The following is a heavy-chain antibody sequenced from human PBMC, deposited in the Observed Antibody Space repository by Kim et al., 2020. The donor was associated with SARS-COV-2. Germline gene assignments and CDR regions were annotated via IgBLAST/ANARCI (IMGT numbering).Heavy chain of an antibody. CDR2: IWYDGSNK. D-gene: IGHD3-10*01. CDR3: AKDRVLWFGELQHPDFDY. Sequence: GGSLRLSCAASGFTFSSYGMHWVRQAPGKGLEWVAVIWYDGSNKYYADSVKGRFTISRDNSKNTLYLQMNSLRAEDTAVYYCAKDRVLWFGELQHPDFDYWGQGTLVTVSS. V-gene: IGHV3-33*06. J-gene: IGHJ4*02. CDR1: GFTFSSYG.